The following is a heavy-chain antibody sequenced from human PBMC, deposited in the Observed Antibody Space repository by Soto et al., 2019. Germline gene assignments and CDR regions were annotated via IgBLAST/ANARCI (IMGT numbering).Heavy chain of an antibody. CDR3: ARADHCGGDCYLFDY. CDR2: INPSGGST. CDR1: GYTFTSYY. V-gene: IGHV1-46*01. Sequence: GASVKVSCKASGYTFTSYYMHWVRQAPGQGLEWMGIINPSGGSTSYAQKFQGRVTMTRDTSISTAYMELSRLRSDDTAVYYCARADHCGGDCYLFDYWGQGTLVTVSS. J-gene: IGHJ4*02. D-gene: IGHD2-21*02.